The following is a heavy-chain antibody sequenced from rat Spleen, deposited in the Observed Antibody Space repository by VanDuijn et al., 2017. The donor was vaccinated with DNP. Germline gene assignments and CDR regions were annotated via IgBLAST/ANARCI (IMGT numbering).Heavy chain of an antibody. CDR1: GFTFSNYY. V-gene: IGHV5-25*01. D-gene: IGHD1-6*01. J-gene: IGHJ2*01. CDR2: ISASGGST. Sequence: EVQLVESGGGLVQPGRSLKLSCAASGFTFSNYYMAWVRQAPTKGLEWVASISASGGSTSYRDSVKGRFTISRDNAKSTLYLQMDSLRSEDTATYYCARGVYYGSSWAFDYWGHGVMVTVSS. CDR3: ARGVYYGSSWAFDY.